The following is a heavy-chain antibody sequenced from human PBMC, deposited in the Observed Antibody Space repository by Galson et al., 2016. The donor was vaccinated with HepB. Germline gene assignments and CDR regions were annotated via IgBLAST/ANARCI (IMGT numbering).Heavy chain of an antibody. V-gene: IGHV1-2*02. J-gene: IGHJ5*02. CDR1: GYTFTGYF. Sequence: SVKVSSKASGYTFTGYFIHWVRQAPGQGLEWMGWIKPNSGGTNYGQKFQGRVTMTRDTSISAAYMELSRLRSDDTAVYYFVRGSRSSSWYLVDPYNWFDPWGQGTLVTVSS. CDR3: VRGSRSSSWYLVDPYNWFDP. D-gene: IGHD6-13*01. CDR2: IKPNSGGT.